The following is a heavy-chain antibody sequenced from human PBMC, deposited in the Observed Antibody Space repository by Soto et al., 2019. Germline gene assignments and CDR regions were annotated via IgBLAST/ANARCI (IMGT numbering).Heavy chain of an antibody. CDR1: GFSLSTTGVG. CDR3: AKRLRDYGLGRERANYFDT. Sequence: QITLKESGPTLVRPTQTLTLTCTFSGFSLSTTGVGVGWIRQPPGKALEWLALIYWDDDKRYSPSLKSRLTITKNTAKSEVTPTVTNMDPVDTATYYRAKRLRDYGLGRERANYFDTWGQGTLVTVSS. J-gene: IGHJ5*02. D-gene: IGHD3-10*01. CDR2: IYWDDDK. V-gene: IGHV2-5*02.